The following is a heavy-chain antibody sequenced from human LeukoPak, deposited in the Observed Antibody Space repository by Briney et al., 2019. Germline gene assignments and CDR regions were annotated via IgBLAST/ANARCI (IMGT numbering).Heavy chain of an antibody. Sequence: GESLKISCKGSGYSFTTYWIGWVRRMPGKGLEWMGIIYPGDSDTRYSPSFQSQVTISADKSISTAYLQWSSLKASDTAMYYCARVGDQRGLDWFDPWGQGTLVTVSS. CDR3: ARVGDQRGLDWFDP. J-gene: IGHJ5*02. V-gene: IGHV5-51*01. CDR1: GYSFTTYW. CDR2: IYPGDSDT.